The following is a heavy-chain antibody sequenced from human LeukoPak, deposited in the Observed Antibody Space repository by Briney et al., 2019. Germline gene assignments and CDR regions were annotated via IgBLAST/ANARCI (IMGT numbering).Heavy chain of an antibody. CDR2: INANGGRK. D-gene: IGHD3-10*01. J-gene: IGHJ4*02. CDR3: AKDYGSGDSSPYPFDN. CDR1: GFIFGNYA. Sequence: GGSLRLSCGASGFIFGNYALSWVRQAPGKGLEWVTGINANGGRKYYADSVKGRFTISRDNSKNTLFVQMDSLRAEDTAVYYCAKDYGSGDSSPYPFDNWGQGTLVTVSS. V-gene: IGHV3-23*01.